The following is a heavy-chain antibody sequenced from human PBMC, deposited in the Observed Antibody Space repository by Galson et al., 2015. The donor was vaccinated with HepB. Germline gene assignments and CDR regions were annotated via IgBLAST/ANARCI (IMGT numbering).Heavy chain of an antibody. D-gene: IGHD5/OR15-5a*01. CDR2: IDATGSAT. Sequence: SLRLPCAASGFTFSSSPMTWVRQTPGKGLDWVSTIDATGSATYYADYVKGRFTISRDNYENTLYQQMGSQRAEDTALYPCTREHRSVYSARDYWGQGKLVTVSS. V-gene: IGHV3-23*01. J-gene: IGHJ4*02. CDR1: GFTFSSSP. CDR3: TREHRSVYSARDY.